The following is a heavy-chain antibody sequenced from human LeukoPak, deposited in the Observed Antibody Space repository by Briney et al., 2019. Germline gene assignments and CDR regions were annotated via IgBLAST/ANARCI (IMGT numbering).Heavy chain of an antibody. Sequence: GGSLRLSCAASGFTFSGFWMSWVRQTPGRGLEWVANIKQDGSEKYYVDSVKGRFTISRDSAKNSLYLQMNGLRAEDTAVYYCARGKGLDYWGQGTLVTVSS. CDR2: IKQDGSEK. J-gene: IGHJ4*02. CDR3: ARGKGLDY. CDR1: GFTFSGFW. V-gene: IGHV3-7*01.